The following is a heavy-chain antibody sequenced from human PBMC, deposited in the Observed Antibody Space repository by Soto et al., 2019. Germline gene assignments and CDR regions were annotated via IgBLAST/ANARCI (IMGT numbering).Heavy chain of an antibody. D-gene: IGHD3-3*01. CDR1: GYTFTSYD. Sequence: ATVKGSCKASGYTFTSYDVNCVRQATGQGLEWMGCMNPNSGNTGYAQKFLSRVIITRNTSIRTAYIELSSLSSEDTAVYYCSRFPLQPNYIAIFGVVISYYFDYWGQGTLDTV. J-gene: IGHJ4*02. CDR3: SRFPLQPNYIAIFGVVISYYFDY. V-gene: IGHV1-8*03. CDR2: MNPNSGNT.